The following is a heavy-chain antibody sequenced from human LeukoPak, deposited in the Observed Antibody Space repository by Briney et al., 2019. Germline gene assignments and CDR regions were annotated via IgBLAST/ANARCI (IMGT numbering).Heavy chain of an antibody. D-gene: IGHD6-13*01. V-gene: IGHV1-2*02. Sequence: DSLKVSCKAAGYTLTRYYMNWVCQAPGQGLEWVGSIITMIGGPNYAQKLQGRVTVITDASISTACMELSSVRSEDTAVYYCARELQYSSSWYGIDYWGQGTLVTVSS. J-gene: IGHJ4*02. CDR2: IITMIGGP. CDR1: GYTLTRYY. CDR3: ARELQYSSSWYGIDY.